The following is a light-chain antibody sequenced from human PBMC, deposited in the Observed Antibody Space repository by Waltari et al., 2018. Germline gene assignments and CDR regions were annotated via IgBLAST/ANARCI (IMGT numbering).Light chain of an antibody. CDR1: QSISSY. CDR2: DAS. CDR3: QQSYSTLSIT. V-gene: IGKV1-39*01. J-gene: IGKJ5*01. Sequence: DIQMTQSPSSLSASVGDRVTITCRESQSISSYLNWYQQKPGKAPKLLIYDASSWESGVPSRFSGSGSGTDFTLTIRSLQPEDFATYYCQQSYSTLSITFGQGTRLEIK.